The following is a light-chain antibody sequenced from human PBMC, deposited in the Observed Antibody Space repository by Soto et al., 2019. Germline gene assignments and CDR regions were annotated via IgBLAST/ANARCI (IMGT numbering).Light chain of an antibody. CDR2: EVS. J-gene: IGLJ3*02. CDR3: SPSTTSSTVA. Sequence: QSALTPSASVSGSPGQSITISCTGTSSDIGGYNYVSWYQQHPDKAPKLMIFEVSNRPSGVSNRFSGSKSGNTASLTISGLLPEGEADYYCSPSTTSSTVAFGGGTKLTVL. V-gene: IGLV2-14*01. CDR1: SSDIGGYNY.